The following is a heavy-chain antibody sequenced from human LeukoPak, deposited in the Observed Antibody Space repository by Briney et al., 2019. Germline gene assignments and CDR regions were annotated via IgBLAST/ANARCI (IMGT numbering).Heavy chain of an antibody. CDR2: IYYSGST. J-gene: IGHJ6*03. CDR3: ARVAIPYDISPYYDGYMDV. CDR1: GGSLSSYY. Sequence: SETLSLTCTVSGGSLSSYYWSWIRQSPDKGLEWIGYIYYSGSTNYNPSLQSRVTISVDTSKNQFSLKISSLTAADTAVYYCARVAIPYDISPYYDGYMDVWGKGTTVTVSS. V-gene: IGHV4-59*01. D-gene: IGHD3-22*01.